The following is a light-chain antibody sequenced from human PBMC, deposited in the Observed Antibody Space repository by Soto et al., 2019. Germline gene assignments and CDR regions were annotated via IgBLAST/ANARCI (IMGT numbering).Light chain of an antibody. CDR1: QSVSIK. CDR2: DTS. J-gene: IGKJ5*01. Sequence: MVLTPSPSNLSVSPVDRATLSGRASQSVSIKLAWYQQKPGQAPRLLIYDTSTRATGIPARFSGSGSGTEFTLTISSLQSEDFAVYYCQQDGSSPGTFGQGTRLETK. CDR3: QQDGSSPGT. V-gene: IGKV3-15*01.